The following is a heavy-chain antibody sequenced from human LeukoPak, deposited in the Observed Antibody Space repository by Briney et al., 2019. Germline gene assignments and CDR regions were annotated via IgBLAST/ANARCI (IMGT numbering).Heavy chain of an antibody. Sequence: GSLRLSCAASGFIFSDYYMSWIRQAPGKGLEWIPYISGSGGDIYYVDSVKGRFTISRDNAKNSLYLQMNSLRAEDTALYYCARAWGSADYWGQGTLVTVSS. CDR3: ARAWGSADY. CDR1: GFIFSDYY. V-gene: IGHV3-11*01. D-gene: IGHD7-27*01. J-gene: IGHJ4*02. CDR2: ISGSGGDI.